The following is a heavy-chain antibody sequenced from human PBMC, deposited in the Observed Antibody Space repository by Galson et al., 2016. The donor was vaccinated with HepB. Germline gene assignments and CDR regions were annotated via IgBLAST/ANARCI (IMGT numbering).Heavy chain of an antibody. CDR2: IDWEDDR. CDR1: GFSLSTTGMS. D-gene: IGHD3-22*01. V-gene: IGHV2-70*20. CDR3: ARIPYYYDAGGDDAFDV. J-gene: IGHJ3*01. Sequence: PALVKPTQTLTLTCTFSGFSLSTTGMSVSWVRQPPGKALEWLALIDWEDDRYYSTSLKTRLTISKDTSKNQVVLTMTNMDPVDTATYFCARIPYYYDAGGDDAFDVWGQGTMVTVSS.